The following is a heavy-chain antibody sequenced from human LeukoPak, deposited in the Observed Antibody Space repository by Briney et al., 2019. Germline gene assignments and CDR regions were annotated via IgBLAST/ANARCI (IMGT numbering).Heavy chain of an antibody. CDR1: GFTFSSYG. Sequence: GGSLRLSCAASGFTFSSYGMHWLRQAPGKGLEWVAVIWYDGSNKYYADSVKGRFTISRDNSKNTLYLQMNSLRAEDTAVYYCARDGSSSWSAPDYWGQGTLVTVSS. CDR3: ARDGSSSWSAPDY. CDR2: IWYDGSNK. V-gene: IGHV3-33*01. J-gene: IGHJ4*02. D-gene: IGHD6-13*01.